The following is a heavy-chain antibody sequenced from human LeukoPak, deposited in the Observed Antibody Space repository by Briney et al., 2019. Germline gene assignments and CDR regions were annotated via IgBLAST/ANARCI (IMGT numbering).Heavy chain of an antibody. CDR3: ASSNPLLGYFDYYYYGMDV. Sequence: GGSLRLSCAASGFTFSSYEMNWVRQAPGKGLEWVSYISSSGSTIYYADSVKGRFTISRDNAKNSLYLQMNSLRAEDTAVYYCASSNPLLGYFDYYYYGMDVWGQGTTVTVSS. CDR1: GFTFSSYE. CDR2: ISSSGSTI. V-gene: IGHV3-48*03. J-gene: IGHJ6*02. D-gene: IGHD2-21*02.